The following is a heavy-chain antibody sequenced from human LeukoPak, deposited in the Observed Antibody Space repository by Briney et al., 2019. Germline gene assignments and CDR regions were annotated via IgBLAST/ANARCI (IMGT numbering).Heavy chain of an antibody. CDR1: GGTFSSYA. CDR2: INPSGGST. CDR3: ARGRFGLLGDY. J-gene: IGHJ4*02. Sequence: GASVKVSCKASGGTFSSYAISWVRQAPGQGLEWMGIINPSGGSTSYAQKFQGRVTMTRDTSTSTVYMELSSLRSEDTAVYYCARGRFGLLGDYWGQGTLVTVSS. V-gene: IGHV1-46*01. D-gene: IGHD2-15*01.